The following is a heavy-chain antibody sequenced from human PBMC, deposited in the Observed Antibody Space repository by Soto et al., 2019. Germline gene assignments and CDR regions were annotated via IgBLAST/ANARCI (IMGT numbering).Heavy chain of an antibody. Sequence: QVQLVESGGGVVQPGRSLRLSCAASGFTFSSYGMHWVRQAPGKGLEWVAVIWYDGSNKYYADSVKGRFTISRDNSKNTRYLQMNSLRAEDTAVYYWARDPTLDMLTGFDYWGQGTLVTVSS. V-gene: IGHV3-33*01. CDR1: GFTFSSYG. CDR3: ARDPTLDMLTGFDY. D-gene: IGHD3-9*01. CDR2: IWYDGSNK. J-gene: IGHJ4*02.